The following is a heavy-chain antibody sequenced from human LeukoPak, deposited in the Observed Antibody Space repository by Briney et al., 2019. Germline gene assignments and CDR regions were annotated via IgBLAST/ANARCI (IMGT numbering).Heavy chain of an antibody. D-gene: IGHD4-17*01. J-gene: IGHJ4*02. V-gene: IGHV3-21*01. CDR2: ISSSSSYI. CDR3: ARIPHPDYADAQ. CDR1: GFTFSSYS. Sequence: GGSLRLSCAASGFTFSSYSMNWVRQAPGKGLEWVSSISSSSSYIYYADSVKGRFTVSRDNGKKLVHLQLNSLRAEDTAVYFCARIPHPDYADAQWGQGTLVIVSS.